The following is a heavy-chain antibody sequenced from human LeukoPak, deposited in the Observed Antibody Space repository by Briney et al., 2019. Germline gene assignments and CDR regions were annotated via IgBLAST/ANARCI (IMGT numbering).Heavy chain of an antibody. CDR2: IRYDGSYK. CDR1: GFTFNTYG. J-gene: IGHJ6*03. D-gene: IGHD3-22*01. Sequence: GGSLRLSCAASGFTFNTYGMHWVRQAPGKGLEWVAFIRYDGSYKYYADSVKGRFTISRDNAKNSLYLQMNSLRAEDTAVYYCARGDSSGSMDVWGKGTTVTVSS. CDR3: ARGDSSGSMDV. V-gene: IGHV3-30*02.